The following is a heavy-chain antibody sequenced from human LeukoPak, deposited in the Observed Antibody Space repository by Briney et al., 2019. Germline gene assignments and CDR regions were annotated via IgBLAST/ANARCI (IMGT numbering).Heavy chain of an antibody. J-gene: IGHJ4*02. CDR1: GFTFSSYA. D-gene: IGHD3-10*01. CDR2: ISGSGGST. CDR3: AKAVLWFGESYFDY. Sequence: GGSLRLSCAASGFTFSSYAMSWVRQAPGKGLEWVSAISGSGGSTYYADSVKCRFTISRDNSKNTLYLQMNSLRAEDTAVYYCAKAVLWFGESYFDYWGQGTLVTVSS. V-gene: IGHV3-23*01.